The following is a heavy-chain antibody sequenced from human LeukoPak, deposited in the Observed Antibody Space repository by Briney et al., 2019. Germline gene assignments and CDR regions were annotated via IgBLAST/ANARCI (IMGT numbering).Heavy chain of an antibody. CDR3: ARGLRYYYDSSGYLFPFGFDY. CDR1: GGSISSSSYY. D-gene: IGHD3-22*01. CDR2: IYYSGST. J-gene: IGHJ4*02. Sequence: SETLSLTCTVSGGSISSSSYYWGWIRQPPGKGLEWIGSIYYSGSTCYNPSLKSRVTISVDTSKNQFSLKLSSVTAADTAVYYCARGLRYYYDSSGYLFPFGFDYWGQGTLVTVSS. V-gene: IGHV4-39*01.